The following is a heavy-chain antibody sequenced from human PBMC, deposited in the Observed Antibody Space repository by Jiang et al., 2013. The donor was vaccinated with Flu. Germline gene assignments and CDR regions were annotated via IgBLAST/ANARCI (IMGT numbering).Heavy chain of an antibody. CDR3: ARDEVLDSSGIPGLDY. CDR1: GFTFSSYE. CDR2: ISSSGSTI. D-gene: IGHD3-22*01. Sequence: VQLLESGGGLVQPGGSLRLSCAASGFTFSSYEMNWVRQAPGKGLEWVSYISSSGSTIYYADSVKGRFTISRDNAKNSLYLQMNSLRAEDTAVYYCARDEVLDSSGIPGLDYWGQGTLVTVSS. V-gene: IGHV3-48*03. J-gene: IGHJ4*02.